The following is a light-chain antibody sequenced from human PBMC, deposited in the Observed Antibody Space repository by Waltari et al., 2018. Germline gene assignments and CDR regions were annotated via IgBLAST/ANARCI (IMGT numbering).Light chain of an antibody. CDR2: NAS. Sequence: EIVLTQSPATLSLSPGERGTRSSRASQRGNTNLAWYQQRPGQAPRLLIYNASNRATCIPARFSGSGSGTDFTLTIRSLEREDFAVYYCQPRSTWPSIPSGQGTRLEIK. V-gene: IGKV3-11*01. CDR1: QRGNTN. CDR3: QPRSTWPSIP. J-gene: IGKJ5*01.